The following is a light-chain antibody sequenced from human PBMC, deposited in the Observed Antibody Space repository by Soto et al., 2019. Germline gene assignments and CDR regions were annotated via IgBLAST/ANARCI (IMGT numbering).Light chain of an antibody. CDR1: SSDVGTYTY. CDR2: DVI. J-gene: IGLJ1*01. Sequence: QSALTQPRSVSGSPGQSVTISCTGTSSDVGTYTYVSWYQQHPGKAPKLIIYDVIKRPSGVPDRFSGSKSGNTASLTISGLQAEDDADYYCCSYAGSYPYVFGTGTKVTVL. CDR3: CSYAGSYPYV. V-gene: IGLV2-11*01.